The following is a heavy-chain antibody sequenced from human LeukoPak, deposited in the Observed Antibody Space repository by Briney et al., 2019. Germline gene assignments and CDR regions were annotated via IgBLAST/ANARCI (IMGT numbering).Heavy chain of an antibody. V-gene: IGHV4-34*01. CDR3: ARGTSFYSSSSSPGGYYYYGMDV. D-gene: IGHD6-6*01. CDR1: GGSIRNYY. CDR2: INHSGST. Sequence: PSETLSLTCTVSGGSIRNYYWSWIRQPPGKGLEWIGEINHSGSTNYNPSLKSRVTISVDTSKNQFSLKLSSVTAADTAVYYCARGTSFYSSSSSPGGYYYYGMDVWGQGTTVTVSS. J-gene: IGHJ6*02.